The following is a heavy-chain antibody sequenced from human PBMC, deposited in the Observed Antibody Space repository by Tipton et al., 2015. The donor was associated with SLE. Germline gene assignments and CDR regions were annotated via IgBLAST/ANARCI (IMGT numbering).Heavy chain of an antibody. CDR3: TTGRTL. V-gene: IGHV3-15*01. J-gene: IGHJ3*01. Sequence: GGTTDYAAPVKGRFSISRDDSKDTLYLQMDSLKTEDTAVYYCTTGRTLWGQGTLVSVSS. D-gene: IGHD3/OR15-3a*01. CDR2: GGTT.